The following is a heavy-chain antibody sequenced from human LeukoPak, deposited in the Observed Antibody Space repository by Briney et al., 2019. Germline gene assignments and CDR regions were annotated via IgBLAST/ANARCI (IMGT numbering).Heavy chain of an antibody. CDR3: AKELYGNPSGY. D-gene: IGHD2-8*01. CDR1: GFTFSSYA. V-gene: IGHV3-23*01. J-gene: IGHJ4*02. CDR2: ISGDGGTI. Sequence: PGGSLRLSCAASGFTFSSYAMSWVRQAPGKGLEWVSAISGDGGTISYAASVRGRFTISRDNAKNTLFLQMSSLRAGDTALYYCAKELYGNPSGYWGQGTRVTVSS.